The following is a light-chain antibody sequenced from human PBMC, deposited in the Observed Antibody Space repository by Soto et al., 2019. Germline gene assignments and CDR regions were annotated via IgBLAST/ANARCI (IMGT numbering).Light chain of an antibody. CDR3: QTWGTGIQV. CDR1: SGHSSYA. CDR2: LNSDGSH. J-gene: IGLJ1*01. Sequence: QPVLTQSPSASASLGASVKLTCTLSSGHSSYAIAWHQQQPEKGPRYLMKLNSDGSHSKGDGIPDRFSGSSSGAERYLTISRLQSEDEDDYNCQTWGTGIQVFGTGTKVTVL. V-gene: IGLV4-69*01.